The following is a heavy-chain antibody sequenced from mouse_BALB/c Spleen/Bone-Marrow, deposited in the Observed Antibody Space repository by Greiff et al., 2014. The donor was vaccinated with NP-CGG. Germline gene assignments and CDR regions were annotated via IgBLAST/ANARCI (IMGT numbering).Heavy chain of an antibody. CDR2: ICSGISYT. CDR3: ARKPLDSNSYFDY. CDR1: GFTFSSYG. Sequence: EVQLEQSGGELVKPGGSLKLSCAASGFTFSSYGMSWVSQTPDKRLEWVATICSGISYTYYTDSVKGRFTMSRDNSKNTLYLQMSSLKSEDTAKYYCARKPLDSNSYFDYWGQGTTPTVSS. J-gene: IGHJ2*01. D-gene: IGHD2-5*01. V-gene: IGHV5-6*01.